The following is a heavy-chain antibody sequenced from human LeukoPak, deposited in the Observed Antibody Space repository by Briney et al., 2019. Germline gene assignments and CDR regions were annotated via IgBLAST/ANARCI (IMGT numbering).Heavy chain of an antibody. D-gene: IGHD3-22*01. CDR2: ISSSSSTI. CDR1: GFTFSSYS. CDR3: ARDGYYDTGSLGAFDI. Sequence: GGSLRLSCAASGFTFSSYSMNWVRQAPGKGLEWVSYISSSSSTIYYADSVKGRFTISRDNSKNTLYLQMNSLRAEDTAVYYCARDGYYDTGSLGAFDIWGQGTMVTVSS. V-gene: IGHV3-48*01. J-gene: IGHJ3*02.